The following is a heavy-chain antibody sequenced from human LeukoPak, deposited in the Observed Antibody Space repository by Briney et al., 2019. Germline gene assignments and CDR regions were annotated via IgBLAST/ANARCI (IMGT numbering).Heavy chain of an antibody. J-gene: IGHJ5*02. V-gene: IGHV4-4*07. CDR3: AREANPCATGTTGNWFDP. D-gene: IGHD1-7*01. CDR2: IYTSGST. Sequence: SETLSLTCTVSDGSISSYYWSWIRQPAGKGLEWIGRIYTSGSTNYNPSLKSRVTMSVDTSKNQISLKLSSVTAADTAVYYCAREANPCATGTTGNWFDPWGQGTLVTVSS. CDR1: DGSISSYY.